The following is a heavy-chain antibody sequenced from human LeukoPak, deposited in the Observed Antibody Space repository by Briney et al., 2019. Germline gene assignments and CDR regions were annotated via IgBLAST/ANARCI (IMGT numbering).Heavy chain of an antibody. J-gene: IGHJ4*02. Sequence: GASVKVSCKASGYKFTGYYMHWVRQAPGQGLEWMGWINPNSGDSHHAQKFQGRVTMTRDTSISTAYMELSRLRSDDTAVYYCAREIGGILVFDYWGQGTLVTASS. D-gene: IGHD5-18*01. CDR1: GYKFTGYY. V-gene: IGHV1-2*02. CDR3: AREIGGILVFDY. CDR2: INPNSGDS.